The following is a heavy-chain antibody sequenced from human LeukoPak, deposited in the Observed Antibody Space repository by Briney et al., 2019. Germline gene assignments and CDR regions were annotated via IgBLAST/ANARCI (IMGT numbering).Heavy chain of an antibody. J-gene: IGHJ4*02. CDR1: GYTFTGYY. CDR2: INPNSGGT. D-gene: IGHD6-13*01. Sequence: ASVKVSCKASGYTFTGYYMHWVRQAPGQGLEWMGWINPNSGGTNYAQKFQGRVTMTRDTPISTAYMELSRLRSDDTAVYYCARRRPGYSSFYYFDYWGQGTLVTVSS. V-gene: IGHV1-2*02. CDR3: ARRRPGYSSFYYFDY.